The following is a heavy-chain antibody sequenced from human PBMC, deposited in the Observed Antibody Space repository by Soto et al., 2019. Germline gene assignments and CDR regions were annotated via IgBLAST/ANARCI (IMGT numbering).Heavy chain of an antibody. CDR2: INHSGST. CDR1: GGSFSGYY. Sequence: SETLSLTCAVYGGSFSGYYWSWIRQPPGKGLEWIGEINHSGSTNYNPSLKSRVTISVDTSKNQFSLKLSSVTAADTAVYYCATEGYDFWSGLMTLLVPGDPGTLLEVSS. CDR3: ATEGYDFWSGLMTLLVP. V-gene: IGHV4-34*01. D-gene: IGHD3-3*01. J-gene: IGHJ5*02.